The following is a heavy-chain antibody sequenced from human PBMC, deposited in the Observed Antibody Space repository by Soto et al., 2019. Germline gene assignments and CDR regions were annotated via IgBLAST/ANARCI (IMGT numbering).Heavy chain of an antibody. J-gene: IGHJ2*01. CDR3: ARDVLTYYYDSSGPSPRYFDL. CDR2: ISAYNGNT. Sequence: QVPLVQSGAEVKKPGASVKVSCKASGYTFTSYGISWVRQAPGQGLEWMGWISAYNGNTNYAQKLQGRVTMTTDTSTSTAYMELRSLRSDDTAVYYCARDVLTYYYDSSGPSPRYFDLWGRGTLVTVSS. V-gene: IGHV1-18*01. CDR1: GYTFTSYG. D-gene: IGHD3-22*01.